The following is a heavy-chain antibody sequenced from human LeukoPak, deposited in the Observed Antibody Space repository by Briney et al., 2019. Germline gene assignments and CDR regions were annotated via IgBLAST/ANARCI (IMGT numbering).Heavy chain of an antibody. Sequence: ASVKVSCKASGYTFTGYYMHWVRQAPGQGLEWMGWINPNSGGTNYAQKFQGRVTMTRDTSISTAYMELSRLRSDDTAVYYCARWGWGLPAAYDYWGQGTLVTVSS. CDR1: GYTFTGYY. CDR3: ARWGWGLPAAYDY. J-gene: IGHJ4*02. D-gene: IGHD2-2*01. V-gene: IGHV1-2*02. CDR2: INPNSGGT.